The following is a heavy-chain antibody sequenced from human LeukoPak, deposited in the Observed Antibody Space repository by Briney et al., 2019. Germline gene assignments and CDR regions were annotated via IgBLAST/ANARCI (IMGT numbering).Heavy chain of an antibody. V-gene: IGHV3-74*01. CDR2: IKSAGSRT. Sequence: GGSLRLSCAVSGFTFSSYWMHWVRQAPGKGLVWVSRIKSAGSRTDYADSVKGRFTISRDNAKNTLYLQMNSLRAEDTAVYYCARELPFDYWGQGTLVTVSS. J-gene: IGHJ4*02. CDR3: ARELPFDY. CDR1: GFTFSSYW. D-gene: IGHD2-15*01.